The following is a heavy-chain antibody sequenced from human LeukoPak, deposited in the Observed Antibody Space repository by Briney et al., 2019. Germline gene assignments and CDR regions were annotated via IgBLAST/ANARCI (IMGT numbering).Heavy chain of an antibody. CDR3: AGGVVAAAGPTGGGFDY. D-gene: IGHD6-13*01. J-gene: IGHJ4*02. V-gene: IGHV3-23*01. Sequence: GGSLRLSCAASGFTFSSYAMSWVRQAPGKGLEWVSAISGSGGSTYYADSVKGRFTISRDNSKNTLYLQMNSLRAEDTAVYYWAGGVVAAAGPTGGGFDYWGQGTLVTVSS. CDR1: GFTFSSYA. CDR2: ISGSGGST.